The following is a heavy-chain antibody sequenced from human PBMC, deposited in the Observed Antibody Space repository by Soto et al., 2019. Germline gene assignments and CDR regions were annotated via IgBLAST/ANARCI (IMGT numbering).Heavy chain of an antibody. Sequence: SETLSLTCTVSGGSISSYYWSWIRQPPGKGLEWIGYIYYSGSTNYNPSLKSRVTISVDTSKNQFSLKLSSVTAADTAVYYCARGGVLWFGELLYNAFDIWGQGTMVTVSS. CDR2: IYYSGST. J-gene: IGHJ3*02. D-gene: IGHD3-10*01. V-gene: IGHV4-59*01. CDR1: GGSISSYY. CDR3: ARGGVLWFGELLYNAFDI.